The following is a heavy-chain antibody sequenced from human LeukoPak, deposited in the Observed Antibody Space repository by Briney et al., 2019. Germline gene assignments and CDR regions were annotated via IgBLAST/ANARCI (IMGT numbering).Heavy chain of an antibody. Sequence: SETLSLTCTVSGGSISSSSYYWGWIRQPPGKGLEWIGSIYYSGSTYYNPSLKSRVTISVDTSKNQFSLKLSSVTAADTAVYYCARDSLARGSYDILTGGSADWYFDLWGRGTLVTVSS. CDR3: ARDSLARGSYDILTGGSADWYFDL. CDR1: GGSISSSSYY. CDR2: IYYSGST. J-gene: IGHJ2*01. D-gene: IGHD3-9*01. V-gene: IGHV4-39*07.